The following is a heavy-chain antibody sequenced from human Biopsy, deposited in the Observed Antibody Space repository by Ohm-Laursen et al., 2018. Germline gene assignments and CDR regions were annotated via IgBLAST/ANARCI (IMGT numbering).Heavy chain of an antibody. J-gene: IGHJ4*02. V-gene: IGHV4-59*08. D-gene: IGHD3-9*01. Sequence: SDTLSLTCSVSGVYISDYYWSWIRQPPGRGLEWVGSIYYSGSTNYNPSLKSRVTISADTSKSQLSLHLTSVTAADTAVYYCASRELVMASDYYFDDWGQGTLVTVSS. CDR2: IYYSGST. CDR3: ASRELVMASDYYFDD. CDR1: GVYISDYY.